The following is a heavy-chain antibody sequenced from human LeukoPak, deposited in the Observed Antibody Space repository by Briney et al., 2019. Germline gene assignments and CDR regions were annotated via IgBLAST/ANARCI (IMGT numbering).Heavy chain of an antibody. CDR2: ISSSSSTI. Sequence: GGSLRLSCAASGFSFSSYSMNWVRQAPGKGLEWVSYISSSSSTIYYADSVKGRFTISRDNSKNTLYLQMNSLRAEDTAVYYCARASPPLDYWGQGTLVTVSS. CDR3: ARASPPLDY. CDR1: GFSFSSYS. J-gene: IGHJ4*02. V-gene: IGHV3-48*01.